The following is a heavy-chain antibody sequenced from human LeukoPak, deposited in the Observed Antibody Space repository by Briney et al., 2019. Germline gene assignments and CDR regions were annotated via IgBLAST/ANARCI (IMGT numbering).Heavy chain of an antibody. CDR3: VKGIGYGSGSYYLYYFDY. J-gene: IGHJ4*02. Sequence: PGGSLRLSCSASGFTFSSYAMHWVRQAPGKGLEYVSAISSNGGSTYYADSVKGRFTISRDNSKNTLYLQMSSLRAEDTAVYYCVKGIGYGSGSYYLYYFDYWGQGTLVTVSS. V-gene: IGHV3-64D*09. CDR2: ISSNGGST. D-gene: IGHD3-10*01. CDR1: GFTFSSYA.